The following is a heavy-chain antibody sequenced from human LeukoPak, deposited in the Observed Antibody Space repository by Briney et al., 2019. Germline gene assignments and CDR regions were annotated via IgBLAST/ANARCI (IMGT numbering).Heavy chain of an antibody. D-gene: IGHD3-9*01. J-gene: IGHJ3*02. Sequence: PGGSLRLSCAASGFTFSCYGMHWVRQAPGKGLEWVAFIRYDGSNKYYADSVKGRFTISRDNSKNTLYLQMNSLRAEDTAVYYCAADWPGAFDIWGQGTMVTVSS. CDR2: IRYDGSNK. CDR3: AADWPGAFDI. V-gene: IGHV3-30*02. CDR1: GFTFSCYG.